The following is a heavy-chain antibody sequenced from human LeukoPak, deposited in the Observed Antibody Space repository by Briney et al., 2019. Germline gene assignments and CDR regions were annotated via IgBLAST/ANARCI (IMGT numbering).Heavy chain of an antibody. J-gene: IGHJ4*02. V-gene: IGHV4-39*07. CDR1: GGSISSSSYY. CDR3: ARLSGSYYLHPCDY. D-gene: IGHD1-26*01. CDR2: IYYSGST. Sequence: PSETLSLTCTVSGGSISSSSYYWGWIRQPPGKGLEWIGSIYYSGSTYYNPSLKSRVTISVDTSKNQFSLKLSSVTAADTAVYYCARLSGSYYLHPCDYWGQGTLVTVSS.